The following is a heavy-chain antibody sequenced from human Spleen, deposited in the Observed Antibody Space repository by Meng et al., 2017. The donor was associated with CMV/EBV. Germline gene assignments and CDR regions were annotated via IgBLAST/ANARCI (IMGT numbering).Heavy chain of an antibody. Sequence: YVGSLSGYYWSWIRQPPGKGLEWIGDIHHSGSTNYNPSLKSRVTISVDTSKNQFSLKLSSVTAADTAVYYCASGQGIQLWSRGWFDPWGQGTLVTVSS. V-gene: IGHV4-34*01. CDR1: VGSLSGYY. D-gene: IGHD5-18*01. J-gene: IGHJ5*02. CDR3: ASGQGIQLWSRGWFDP. CDR2: IHHSGST.